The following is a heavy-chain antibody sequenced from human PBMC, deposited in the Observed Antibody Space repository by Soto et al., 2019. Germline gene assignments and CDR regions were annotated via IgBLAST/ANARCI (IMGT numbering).Heavy chain of an antibody. CDR1: GGTFSSYA. J-gene: IGHJ6*02. CDR3: ARDKGPAYRYYYGMDV. V-gene: IGHV1-69*12. CDR2: IIPIFGTA. Sequence: QVQLVQSGAEVKKPGSSVKVSCKASGGTFSSYAISWVRQAPGQGLEWMGGIIPIFGTANYAQKFQGRVTITADESTSTAYMERSSLRSEDTAVYYCARDKGPAYRYYYGMDVWGQGTTVTVSS.